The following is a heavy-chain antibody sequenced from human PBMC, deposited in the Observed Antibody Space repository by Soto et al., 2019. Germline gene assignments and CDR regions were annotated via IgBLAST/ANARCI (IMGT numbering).Heavy chain of an antibody. V-gene: IGHV3-23*01. D-gene: IGHD3-10*01. J-gene: IGHJ6*02. Sequence: GGSLRLSCAASGFTFSNYAMTWVRQAPGKGLEWVSVISGTGGGTNNADSAKGRFTTSRDNSKNTLYLQMNSLRAEDTAVYYCAKRAFYGSGIPNYYGMDVWGQGNPGHRLL. CDR2: ISGTGGGT. CDR3: AKRAFYGSGIPNYYGMDV. CDR1: GFTFSNYA.